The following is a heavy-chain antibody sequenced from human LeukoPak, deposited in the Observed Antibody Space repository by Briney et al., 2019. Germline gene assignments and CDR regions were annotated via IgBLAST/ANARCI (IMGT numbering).Heavy chain of an antibody. CDR2: IYYSGST. Sequence: PSETLSLTCTVSGGSISSYYWSWIRQPPGKGLEWIGYIYYSGSTNYNPSLKSRVTISVDTSKNQFSLKLSSVSAADTAVYYCASNPRAAGTNYYGMDVWGQGTTVTVSS. J-gene: IGHJ6*02. CDR3: ASNPRAAGTNYYGMDV. D-gene: IGHD6-13*01. CDR1: GGSISSYY. V-gene: IGHV4-59*08.